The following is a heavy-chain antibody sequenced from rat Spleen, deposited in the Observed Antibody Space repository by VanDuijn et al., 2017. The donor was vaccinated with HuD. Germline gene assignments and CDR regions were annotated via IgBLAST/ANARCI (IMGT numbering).Heavy chain of an antibody. J-gene: IGHJ2*01. CDR3: ARRSDHFDY. Sequence: EVQLVESDGGLVQPGRSLKLSCAASGFTFSDYYMAWVRQAPAKGLEWVATISYGDSSGHSGTYYRDSVKGRFTISRDNAKSTLSLQMDSLRSEDTATYYCARRSDHFDYWGQGVMVTVSS. CDR1: GFTFSDYY. V-gene: IGHV5-29*01. CDR2: ISYGDSSGHSGT.